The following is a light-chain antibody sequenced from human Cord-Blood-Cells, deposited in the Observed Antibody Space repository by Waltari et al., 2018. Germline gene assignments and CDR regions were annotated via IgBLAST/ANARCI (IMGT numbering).Light chain of an antibody. CDR3: CSYAGSYTYV. CDR2: DVS. Sequence: QSALTQPRSVSGSPGQSVTISCTGTSSDVGGYTYVSWYQQHPGKAPKLMIYDVSKRPSGVPDRFSGSKSGNTASLTISGIQAEDEADYYCCSYAGSYTYVFGTGTKVTVL. CDR1: SSDVGGYTY. J-gene: IGLJ1*01. V-gene: IGLV2-11*01.